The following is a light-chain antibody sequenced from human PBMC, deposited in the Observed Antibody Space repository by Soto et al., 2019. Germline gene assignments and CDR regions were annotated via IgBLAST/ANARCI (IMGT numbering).Light chain of an antibody. Sequence: QPVLTQSSSASAFLGSSVKLTCTLSSGHSTNIIAWHQQQPGKAPRYLMKLEGSGSYNKGSGVPDRFSGSSSGADRYLYISNLQSEDEADYYCETWDTDTRVFGGGTQLTVL. V-gene: IGLV4-60*03. CDR3: ETWDTDTRV. J-gene: IGLJ7*01. CDR2: LEGSGSY. CDR1: SGHSTNI.